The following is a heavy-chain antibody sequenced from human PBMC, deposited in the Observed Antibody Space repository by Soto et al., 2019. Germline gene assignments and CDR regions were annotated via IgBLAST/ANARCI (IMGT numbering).Heavy chain of an antibody. CDR1: GGSFSGYY. Sequence: KPSETLSLTCAVYGGSFSGYYWSWIRQPPGKGLEWIGEINHSGSTNYNPSLKSRVTISVDTSKTQFSLKLSSVTAADTAVYYCARAADFWSGYPFDYWGQGTLVTVSS. CDR3: ARAADFWSGYPFDY. D-gene: IGHD3-3*01. V-gene: IGHV4-34*01. J-gene: IGHJ4*02. CDR2: INHSGST.